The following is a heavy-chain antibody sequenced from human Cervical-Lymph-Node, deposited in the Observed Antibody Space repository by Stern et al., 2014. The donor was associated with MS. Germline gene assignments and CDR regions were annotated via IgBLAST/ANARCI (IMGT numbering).Heavy chain of an antibody. CDR1: GFTFSSYA. CDR3: AKARVRILDYYYGMDV. D-gene: IGHD1-1*01. V-gene: IGHV3-23*04. CDR2: ISGSGGST. Sequence: EVQLVESGGGLVQPGGSLRLSCAASGFTFSSYAMSWVRQAPGKGLEWVSAISGSGGSTYYADSVKGRFTISIDNSKNTLYLQMNSLRAEDTAVYYCAKARVRILDYYYGMDVWGQGTTVTVSS. J-gene: IGHJ6*02.